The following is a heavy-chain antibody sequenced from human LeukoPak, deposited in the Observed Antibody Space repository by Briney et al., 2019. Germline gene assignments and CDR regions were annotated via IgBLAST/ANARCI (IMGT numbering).Heavy chain of an antibody. V-gene: IGHV4-30-2*01. CDR1: GGSISSGGYS. CDR3: AREDRDGYNPGTFDY. CDR2: IYHSGST. J-gene: IGHJ4*02. Sequence: SETLSLTCAVSGGSISSGGYSWSWIRQPPGKGLEWIGYIYHSGSTYYNPSLKSRVTISVDRSKNQFSLKLSSVTAADTAVYYCAREDRDGYNPGTFDYWGQGTLVTVSS. D-gene: IGHD5-24*01.